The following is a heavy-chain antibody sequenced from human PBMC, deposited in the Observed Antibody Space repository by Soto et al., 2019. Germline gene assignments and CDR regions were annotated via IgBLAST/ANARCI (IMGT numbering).Heavy chain of an antibody. J-gene: IGHJ4*02. CDR3: ASGFGEFYSFEY. CDR1: GFTCSSYA. Sequence: PGGSLRLSCAASGFTCSSYAMSWVRQAPGKGLGWGPAISGSGGSTYYAYCVKGRFTISRDNSKNSLYLQMNRLTPEHTAVYYCASGFGEFYSFEYWGPGALVTVSS. V-gene: IGHV3-23*01. CDR2: ISGSGGST. D-gene: IGHD3-10*01.